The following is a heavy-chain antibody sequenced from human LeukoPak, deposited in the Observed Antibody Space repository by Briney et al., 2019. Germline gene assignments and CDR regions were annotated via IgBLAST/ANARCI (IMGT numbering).Heavy chain of an antibody. CDR2: ISGSGGST. CDR1: GFTFSSYA. V-gene: IGHV3-23*01. J-gene: IGHJ4*02. Sequence: PGGSLRLSCAASGFTFSSYAMSWVRQAPGKGLEWVSAISGSGGSTYYADSVKGRFTISRDNSKNTLYLQMNSLRAEDTAVYYCASLLLWFGESGRSGDYWGQGTLVTVSS. CDR3: ASLLLWFGESGRSGDY. D-gene: IGHD3-10*01.